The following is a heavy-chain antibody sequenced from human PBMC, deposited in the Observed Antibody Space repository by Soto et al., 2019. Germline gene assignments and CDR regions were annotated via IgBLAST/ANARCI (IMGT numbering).Heavy chain of an antibody. CDR1: GYRFTSYG. J-gene: IGHJ6*02. CDR3: ARTAAAGKYYYGMDV. V-gene: IGHV5-51*01. Sequence: PGESLKISCKGSGYRFTSYGSGWVRQMPGKGLECMGIIYPGDSDTRYSPSFQGQVTISADKSISTAYLQWSSLKASDTAMYYCARTAAAGKYYYGMDVWGQGTTVTVSS. CDR2: IYPGDSDT. D-gene: IGHD6-13*01.